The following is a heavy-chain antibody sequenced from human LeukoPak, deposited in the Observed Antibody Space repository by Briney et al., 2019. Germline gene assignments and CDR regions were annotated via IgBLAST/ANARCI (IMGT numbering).Heavy chain of an antibody. CDR1: GVSFSGYY. Sequence: SETLSLTCAVYGVSFSGYYWSWIRQPPGKGLEWIGEINHRGSTNYNPSLKSRVTISVDTSKNQFSLKLSSVTAADTAVYYCARRYSSSWYGYWGQGTLVTVSS. D-gene: IGHD6-13*01. J-gene: IGHJ4*02. CDR2: INHRGST. CDR3: ARRYSSSWYGY. V-gene: IGHV4-34*01.